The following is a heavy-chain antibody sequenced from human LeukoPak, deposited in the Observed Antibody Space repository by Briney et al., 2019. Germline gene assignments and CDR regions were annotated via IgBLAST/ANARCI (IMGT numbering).Heavy chain of an antibody. CDR2: MNPNSGNT. V-gene: IGHV1-8*03. Sequence: ASVKVSCKASGYTFTSYDINWVRQATGQGLEWMGWMNPNSGNTGYAQKFHGRVTITRNTSISTAYMELSSLRSEDTAVYYCARWRVAGTDAFDIWGQGTMVTVSS. J-gene: IGHJ3*02. CDR3: ARWRVAGTDAFDI. CDR1: GYTFTSYD. D-gene: IGHD6-19*01.